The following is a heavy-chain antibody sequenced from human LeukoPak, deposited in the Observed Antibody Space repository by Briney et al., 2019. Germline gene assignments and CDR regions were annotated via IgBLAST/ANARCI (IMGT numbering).Heavy chain of an antibody. CDR1: GGSISSSYS. D-gene: IGHD6-19*01. Sequence: KTSETQSLTCTVSGGSISSSYSWGWIRQPPGKGLEWIGNIYYSGSTYYNSSLKSRVTISVDTSKNQFSLKLSSVTASDTAIYYCASTKLGYSSGWHWGQGTLVTVSS. CDR3: ASTKLGYSSGWH. CDR2: IYYSGST. J-gene: IGHJ4*02. V-gene: IGHV4-39*01.